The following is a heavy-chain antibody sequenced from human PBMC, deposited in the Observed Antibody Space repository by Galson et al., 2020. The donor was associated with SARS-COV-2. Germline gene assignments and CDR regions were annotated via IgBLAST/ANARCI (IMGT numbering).Heavy chain of an antibody. V-gene: IGHV3-66*01. J-gene: IGHJ4*02. CDR3: ARGIHLWFWYFES. D-gene: IGHD5-18*01. CDR2: IYSGGST. CDR1: GFTVSTSY. Sequence: GESLKISCAASGFTVSTSYVSWVRQAPGKGLEWVSVIYSGGSTYYADSVEGRFTISRDNFKNTVYLQMNSLRADDTAVYYCARGIHLWFWYFESWGQGALVSVSS.